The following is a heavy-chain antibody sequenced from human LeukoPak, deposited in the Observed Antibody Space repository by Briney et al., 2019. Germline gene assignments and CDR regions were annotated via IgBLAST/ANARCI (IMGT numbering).Heavy chain of an antibody. CDR1: GGSISSSNW. CDR3: AREHKSYGDYPYYFDS. Sequence: SGTLSLTCAVSGGSISSSNWWSWVRQPPGKGLEFIGYINKEGGTFYNPPLKSRVSISIDTSKNQFSLKLTSVTAADTAVYFCAREHKSYGDYPYYFDSWGQGTLVTVSS. CDR2: INKEGGT. V-gene: IGHV4-4*02. D-gene: IGHD4-17*01. J-gene: IGHJ4*02.